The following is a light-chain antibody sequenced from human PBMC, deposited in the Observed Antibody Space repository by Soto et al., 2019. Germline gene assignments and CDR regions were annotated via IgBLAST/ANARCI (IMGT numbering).Light chain of an antibody. J-gene: IGKJ5*01. CDR3: QQYNNWPPIT. V-gene: IGKV3-15*01. CDR2: GAS. Sequence: EIVMTQSPATLSVSPGERATLSCRASQSVSSNLAWYQQKPGQAPRLLIYGASTRATGIPARFSGSGSGTEFTRTISSLQSEDCAVYDCQQYNNWPPITVGQGTRLESK. CDR1: QSVSSN.